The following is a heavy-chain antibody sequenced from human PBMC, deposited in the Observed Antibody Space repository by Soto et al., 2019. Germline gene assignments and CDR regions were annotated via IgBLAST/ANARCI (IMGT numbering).Heavy chain of an antibody. J-gene: IGHJ4*02. D-gene: IGHD2-2*03. CDR2: ISGSGGST. CDR1: GFTFSSYA. CDR3: AKRGYCSSTSCRGGYYFDY. V-gene: IGHV3-23*01. Sequence: GGSLRLSCAASGFTFSSYAMSWVRQAPGKGLEWVSAISGSGGSTYYADYVKGRFTISRDNSKNTLYLQMNSLRAEDTAVYYCAKRGYCSSTSCRGGYYFDYWGQGTLVTVSS.